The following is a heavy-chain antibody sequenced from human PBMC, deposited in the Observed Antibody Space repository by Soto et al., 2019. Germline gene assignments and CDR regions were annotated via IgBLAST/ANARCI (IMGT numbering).Heavy chain of an antibody. V-gene: IGHV2-5*02. CDR3: AHKGGGDRILDY. CDR2: IYWDDAK. J-gene: IGHJ4*02. CDR1: GFSLSTSGVG. D-gene: IGHD3-16*01. Sequence: QITLKESGPTLVKPTQTLTLTCTFSGFSLSTSGVGVGWIRQPPGKALEWVALIYWDDAKEYSPSLKSRLTITKDTPKNQGALTMTNMDPVEPATYYCAHKGGGDRILDYWGQGTLVTVSS.